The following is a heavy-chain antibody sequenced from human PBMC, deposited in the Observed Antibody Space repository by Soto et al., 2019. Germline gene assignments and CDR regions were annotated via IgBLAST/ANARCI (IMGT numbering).Heavy chain of an antibody. V-gene: IGHV4-39*01. CDR3: ARQRTTVVTQAYFDH. CDR1: CESISSSSYY. D-gene: IGHD2-21*02. Sequence: SETLSLTCIFSCESISSSSYYWGWIRQPPGKGLEWIGSIYYSGRTYYNPSFKSRVTISIDTSKNQFSLKLSSVTATDTAVYYCARQRTTVVTQAYFDHWGQGALVTVSS. CDR2: IYYSGRT. J-gene: IGHJ4*02.